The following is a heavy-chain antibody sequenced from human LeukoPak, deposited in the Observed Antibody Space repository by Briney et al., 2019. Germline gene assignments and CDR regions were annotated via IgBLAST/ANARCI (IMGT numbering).Heavy chain of an antibody. Sequence: GGSLRLSCSASGFTLSSYWMHWVRQAPGKGLEWVGRIKSKTDGGTTDYAAPVKGRFTISRDDSKNTLYLQMNSLKTEDTAVYYCTTGALGPDAFDIWGQGTMVTVSS. CDR3: TTGALGPDAFDI. CDR2: IKSKTDGGTT. CDR1: GFTLSSYW. V-gene: IGHV3-15*01. J-gene: IGHJ3*02. D-gene: IGHD3-16*01.